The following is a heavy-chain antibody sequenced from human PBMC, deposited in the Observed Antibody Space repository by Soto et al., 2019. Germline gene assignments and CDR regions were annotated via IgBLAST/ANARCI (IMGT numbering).Heavy chain of an antibody. J-gene: IGHJ4*01. CDR2: INTGNGNT. D-gene: IGHD3-22*01. Sequence: ASVKVSCKASGYTFSQHAMHWVRQAPGQRLEWMGWINTGNGNTEYSQRFQGRVTLTRDTSASTAYMELSSLRSEDTAVYYCARDGAPHYYDTSGFDYWGHGTLVTVSS. V-gene: IGHV1-3*04. CDR3: ARDGAPHYYDTSGFDY. CDR1: GYTFSQHA.